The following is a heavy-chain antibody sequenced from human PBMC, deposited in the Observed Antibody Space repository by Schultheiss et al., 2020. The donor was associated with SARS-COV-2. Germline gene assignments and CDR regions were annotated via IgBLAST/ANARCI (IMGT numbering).Heavy chain of an antibody. CDR1: GGTFSSYA. CDR3: ARDRHDSSGYYGHERHFYDAFDI. D-gene: IGHD3-22*01. CDR2: IIPIFGTA. J-gene: IGHJ3*02. V-gene: IGHV1-69*13. Sequence: SVKVSCKASGGTFSSYAISWVRQAPGQGLEWMGGIIPIFGTANYAQKFQGRVTITADESTSTAYMELSSLRSEDTAVYYCARDRHDSSGYYGHERHFYDAFDIWGQGTMVTVSS.